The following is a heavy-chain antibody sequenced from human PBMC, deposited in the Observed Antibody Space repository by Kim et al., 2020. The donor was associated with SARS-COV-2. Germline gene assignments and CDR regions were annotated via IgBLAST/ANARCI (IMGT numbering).Heavy chain of an antibody. J-gene: IGHJ6*02. V-gene: IGHV3-9*01. CDR3: AKDIGPPLYSSGWYVDYYYGMDV. CDR1: GFTFGDYA. Sequence: GGSLRLSCAASGFTFGDYAMHWVRQAPGKGLEWVSGISWNSGSIGYADSVKGRFTISRDNAKNSLYLQMNSLRAEDTALYYCAKDIGPPLYSSGWYVDYYYGMDVWGQGTTVTVSS. CDR2: ISWNSGSI. D-gene: IGHD6-19*01.